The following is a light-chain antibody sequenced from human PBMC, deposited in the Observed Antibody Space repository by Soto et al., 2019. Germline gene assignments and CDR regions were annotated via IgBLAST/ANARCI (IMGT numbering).Light chain of an antibody. Sequence: EVVLTQSPGTLSLSPGERATLSCRASQSVSRRYLAWYQQKPGQAPRLLIFGPSSRATGIPDTFSGSGSGRAFTLTISSLEPEDFAVYYCLQYDTSPPRYTFGQGTKLEIK. CDR1: QSVSRRY. J-gene: IGKJ2*01. CDR2: GPS. V-gene: IGKV3-20*01. CDR3: LQYDTSPPRYT.